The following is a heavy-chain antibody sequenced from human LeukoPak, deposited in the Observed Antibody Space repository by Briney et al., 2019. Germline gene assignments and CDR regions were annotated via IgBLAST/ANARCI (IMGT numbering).Heavy chain of an antibody. V-gene: IGHV4-34*01. J-gene: IGHJ4*02. Sequence: SETLSLTCAVYGGSFSGYYWSWIRQPPGKGLEWIGEINHSGSTNYNPSLKSRVTISVDTSKNQFSLKLSSVTAADTAVYYCARCTTGKTFGSLREIKKSREIDYWGQGTLVTVSS. D-gene: IGHD1-1*01. CDR1: GGSFSGYY. CDR2: INHSGST. CDR3: ARCTTGKTFGSLREIKKSREIDY.